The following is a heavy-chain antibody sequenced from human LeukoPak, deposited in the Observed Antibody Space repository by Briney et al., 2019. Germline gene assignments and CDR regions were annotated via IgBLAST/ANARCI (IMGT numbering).Heavy chain of an antibody. D-gene: IGHD6-19*01. V-gene: IGHV4-59*12. J-gene: IGHJ4*02. CDR3: ASSGGYYFDY. CDR1: GGSMNSYS. CDR2: IYYSGTT. Sequence: SETLSLTCTVSGGSMNSYSWSWIRQPPGKGREWIGYIYYSGTTNHHPSLKSRVTISVDTSKNQFSLKLNSVTAADTAVYYCASSGGYYFDYRGQGTLVTVSS.